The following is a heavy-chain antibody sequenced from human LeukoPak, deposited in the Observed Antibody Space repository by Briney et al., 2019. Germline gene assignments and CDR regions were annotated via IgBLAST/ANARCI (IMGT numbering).Heavy chain of an antibody. CDR3: ASTLNYYYDSSKDY. D-gene: IGHD3-22*01. J-gene: IGHJ4*02. V-gene: IGHV4-39*01. CDR2: IYYSGST. Sequence: SETLSLTCTVSGGSISSSSYYWGWIRQPPGKGLEWIGSIYYSGSTYYNPSLKSRVTISVDTSKNQFSPKLSSVTAADTAVYYCASTLNYYYDSSKDYWGQGTLVTVSS. CDR1: GGSISSSSYY.